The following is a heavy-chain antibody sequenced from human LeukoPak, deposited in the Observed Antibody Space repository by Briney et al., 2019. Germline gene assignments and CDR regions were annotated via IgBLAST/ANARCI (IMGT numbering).Heavy chain of an antibody. CDR2: ISPNNGGT. J-gene: IGHJ4*02. D-gene: IGHD6-19*01. CDR1: GYIFTGYY. CDR3: ARAASGWSDSLFDY. Sequence: GASVKVSCKASGYIFTGYYVHWVRQAPGQGLEWMGWISPNNGGTSYAHNFRDRVTMTTDTSINTAYMELSRLRSDDTAVYYCARAASGWSDSLFDYWGQGTLVTVSS. V-gene: IGHV1-2*02.